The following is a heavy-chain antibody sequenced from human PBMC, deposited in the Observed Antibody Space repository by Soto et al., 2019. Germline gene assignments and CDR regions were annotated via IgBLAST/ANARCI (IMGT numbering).Heavy chain of an antibody. D-gene: IGHD6-13*01. V-gene: IGHV4-59*08. CDR1: GGSISSYY. CDR2: IYYSGST. J-gene: IGHJ1*01. CDR3: ARHDSSSWYGAEYFQH. Sequence: SETLSLTCTVSGGSISSYYWSWIRQPPGKGLEWIGYIYYSGSTNYNPSLKSRVTISVDTSKNQFSLKLSSGAAADTAVYYCARHDSSSWYGAEYFQHWGQGTLVTVSS.